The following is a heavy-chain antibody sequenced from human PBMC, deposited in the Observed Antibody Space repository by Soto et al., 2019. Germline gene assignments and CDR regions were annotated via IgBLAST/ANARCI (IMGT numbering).Heavy chain of an antibody. Sequence: QVQLQQWGAGLLKPSETLSLTCAVYGGSFSGYYWSWIRQPPGKGLEWIGEINHSGSTNYNPSLKSRVTISVDTSKNQFYLKLSSVTAADTAVYYCARDPRYYYCSGSYNDYYMDVWGKGTTVTVSS. CDR2: INHSGST. J-gene: IGHJ6*03. V-gene: IGHV4-34*01. CDR3: ARDPRYYYCSGSYNDYYMDV. CDR1: GGSFSGYY. D-gene: IGHD3-10*01.